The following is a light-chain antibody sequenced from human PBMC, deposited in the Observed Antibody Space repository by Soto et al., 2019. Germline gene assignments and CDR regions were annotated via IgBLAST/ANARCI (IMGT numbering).Light chain of an antibody. CDR2: DVS. Sequence: QSVLTQPRSVSGSPGQSVTISCTGTSSVVGGYNYVSWYQQHPGKAPKLMIYDVSKRPSGVPDRFSGSKSGNTASLTISGLQAEYEADYYCCSYAGSYTLVFGTGTRSPS. J-gene: IGLJ1*01. V-gene: IGLV2-11*01. CDR3: CSYAGSYTLV. CDR1: SSVVGGYNY.